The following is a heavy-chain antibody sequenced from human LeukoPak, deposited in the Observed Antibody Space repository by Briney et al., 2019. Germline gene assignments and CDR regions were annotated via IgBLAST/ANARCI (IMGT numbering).Heavy chain of an antibody. J-gene: IGHJ4*02. D-gene: IGHD3-16*01. CDR1: GFTFSNYA. CDR2: ISYDGSEK. CDR3: ARGYHYHYDY. Sequence: PGGSLRLSCAASGFTFSNYAMSWVRQAPGKGLEWLAVISYDGSEKYYADSVKGRFTLSRGNSKNTVSLQMDSLRGEDTAVYFCARGYHYHYDYWGQGTLVTVSS. V-gene: IGHV3-30*01.